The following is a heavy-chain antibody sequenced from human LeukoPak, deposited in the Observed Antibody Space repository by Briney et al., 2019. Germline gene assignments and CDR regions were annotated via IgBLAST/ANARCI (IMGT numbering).Heavy chain of an antibody. CDR2: IKQDGSEK. V-gene: IGHV3-7*03. D-gene: IGHD6-13*01. CDR1: GFTFSSYW. J-gene: IGHJ4*02. Sequence: GGSLRLSCAASGFTFSSYWMSWVRQAPGKGLEWVANIKQDGSEKYYVDSVKGRFTISRDNAKNSLYLRMNSLRAEDTAVYYCARDPVGSWYPFDFWGQGTLVTVSS. CDR3: ARDPVGSWYPFDF.